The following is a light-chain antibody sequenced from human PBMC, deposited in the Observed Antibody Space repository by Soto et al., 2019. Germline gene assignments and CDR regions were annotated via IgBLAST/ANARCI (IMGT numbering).Light chain of an antibody. J-gene: IGKJ4*01. V-gene: IGKV1-39*01. CDR3: QRSYFTPPT. CDR2: AAS. Sequence: DIQMTQSPSSLSASVGDRVTIPCRASQSISNYVNWYQQKPGKAPKLLIYAASSLQSGVPSRFSGSGSGTDFTLTISSLQPEDFATYYCQRSYFTPPTFGGGTKLEIK. CDR1: QSISNY.